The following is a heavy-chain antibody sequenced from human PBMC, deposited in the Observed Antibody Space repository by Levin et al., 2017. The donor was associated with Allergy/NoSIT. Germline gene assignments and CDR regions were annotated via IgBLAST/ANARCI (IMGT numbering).Heavy chain of an antibody. CDR2: IYYSGST. V-gene: IGHV4-39*01. J-gene: IGHJ5*02. CDR1: GGSISSSSYY. Sequence: SQTLSLTCTVSGGSISSSSYYWGWIRQPPGKGLEWIGSIYYSGSTYYNPSLKSRVTISVDTSKNQFSLKLSSVTAADTAVYYCAGSRSHRNWFDPWGQGTLVTVSS. D-gene: IGHD3-10*01. CDR3: AGSRSHRNWFDP.